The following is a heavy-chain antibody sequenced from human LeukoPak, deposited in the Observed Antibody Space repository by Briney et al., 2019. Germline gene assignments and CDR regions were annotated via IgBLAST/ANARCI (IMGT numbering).Heavy chain of an antibody. Sequence: ASVKVSCKASGYTFTAYYMHWVRQAPGQGLEWMGRINPNSGGTNYAQKFQGRVTMTRDTSISTAYMELSRLRSDDTAVYYCARGYCGGDCYSHNWFDPWGQGTLVTVSS. CDR2: INPNSGGT. V-gene: IGHV1-2*06. CDR1: GYTFTAYY. CDR3: ARGYCGGDCYSHNWFDP. J-gene: IGHJ5*02. D-gene: IGHD2-21*01.